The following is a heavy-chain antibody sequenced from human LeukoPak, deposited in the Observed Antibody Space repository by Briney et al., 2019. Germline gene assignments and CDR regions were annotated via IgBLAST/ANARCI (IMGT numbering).Heavy chain of an antibody. CDR2: IYHSGST. CDR1: GGSINSGGHS. J-gene: IGHJ3*02. V-gene: IGHV4-30-2*01. Sequence: PSQTLSLTCAVSGGSINSGGHSWGWVRQPPGKGVEWVGFIYHSGSTYYNPSLKSRVTISIDRSTNELSVKRSYVTAGGTAGYCGPRGSMVPGVNAAFYIWGQGTMLTASS. D-gene: IGHD3-10*01. CDR3: PRGSMVPGVNAAFYI.